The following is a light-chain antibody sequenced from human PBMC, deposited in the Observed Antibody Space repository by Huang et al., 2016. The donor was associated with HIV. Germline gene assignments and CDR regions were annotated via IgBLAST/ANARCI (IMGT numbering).Light chain of an antibody. Sequence: EIVLTQSPATLSLSPGERATLSCRASQSVSNYLAWYQQKPGQAPRLLIYEASNRATGLPARFSGRGSGTDFTLTISRLEAEDSAVYYCQQRSDWLTFGGGTKVEIK. J-gene: IGKJ4*01. CDR1: QSVSNY. V-gene: IGKV3-11*01. CDR2: EAS. CDR3: QQRSDWLT.